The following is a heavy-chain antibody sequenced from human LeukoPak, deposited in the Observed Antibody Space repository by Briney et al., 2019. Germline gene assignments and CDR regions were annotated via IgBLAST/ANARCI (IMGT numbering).Heavy chain of an antibody. CDR1: GYTFTSYG. V-gene: IGHV1-18*01. CDR3: ARAGRLRTVTTPYYYYMDV. D-gene: IGHD4-11*01. Sequence: GASVKVSCKASGYTFTSYGISWVRQAPGQGLEWMGWISAYNGNTNYAQKLQGRVTMTTDTSTSTAYMELRSLRSDDTAVYYCARAGRLRTVTTPYYYYMDVWGKGTTVTVSS. CDR2: ISAYNGNT. J-gene: IGHJ6*03.